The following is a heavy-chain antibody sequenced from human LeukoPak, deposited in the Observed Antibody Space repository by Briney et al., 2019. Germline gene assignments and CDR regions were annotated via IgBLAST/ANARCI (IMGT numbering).Heavy chain of an antibody. J-gene: IGHJ3*02. V-gene: IGHV3-21*01. D-gene: IGHD4-17*01. CDR3: ATTTVTTSDAFDI. CDR1: GFTFSSYS. Sequence: PGGSLRLSCAASGFTFSSYSMNWVRQAPGKGLEWVSSISSSSSYIYYADSVKGRFTISRDNAKNSLYLQMNSLRAEDTAVYYCATTTVTTSDAFDIWGQGTMVTVSS. CDR2: ISSSSSYI.